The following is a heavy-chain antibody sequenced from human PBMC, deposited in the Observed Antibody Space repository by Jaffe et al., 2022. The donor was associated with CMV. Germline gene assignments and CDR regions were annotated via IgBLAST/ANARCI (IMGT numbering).Heavy chain of an antibody. D-gene: IGHD5-12*01. J-gene: IGHJ4*02. CDR3: ARVVGYSGHDPAYFDY. Sequence: QVQLQESGPGLVKPSQTLSLTCTVSGGSTSSGVYYWSWIRQHPGKGLEWIGCIHDSGSTYYNPSLKSRLTISVDTSKNQFSLKLSSVTAADTAVYYCARVVGYSGHDPAYFDYWGQGTLVTVSS. CDR2: IHDSGST. V-gene: IGHV4-31*03. CDR1: GGSTSSGVYY.